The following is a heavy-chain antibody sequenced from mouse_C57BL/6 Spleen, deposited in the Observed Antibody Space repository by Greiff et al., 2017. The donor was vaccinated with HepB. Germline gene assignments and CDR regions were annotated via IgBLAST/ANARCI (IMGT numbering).Heavy chain of an antibody. CDR2: INYDGSST. Sequence: EVKLVDSEGGLVQPGRSMKLSCTASGFTFSDYYMAWVRQVPEKGLEWVANINYDGSSTYYLDSLKSRFIISRDNAKNILYLQMSSLKSEDTATYYCAREDQGFAYWGQGTLVTVSA. V-gene: IGHV5-16*01. CDR3: AREDQGFAY. J-gene: IGHJ3*01. CDR1: GFTFSDYY.